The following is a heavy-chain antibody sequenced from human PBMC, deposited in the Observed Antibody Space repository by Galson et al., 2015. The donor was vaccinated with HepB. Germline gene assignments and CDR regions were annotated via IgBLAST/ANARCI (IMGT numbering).Heavy chain of an antibody. J-gene: IGHJ4*02. CDR2: VFHGGTEK. Sequence: SLRLSCAASGFTFRNSAMHWVRQAPGQGLEWVAIVFHGGTEKYHADSVRGRFTISRDNSGNTLYLEMTSLRVDDTAIYYCARGEGGYYDTSGNYLGYWGQGTLVTVSS. V-gene: IGHV3-33*01. CDR3: ARGEGGYYDTSGNYLGY. CDR1: GFTFRNSA. D-gene: IGHD3-22*01.